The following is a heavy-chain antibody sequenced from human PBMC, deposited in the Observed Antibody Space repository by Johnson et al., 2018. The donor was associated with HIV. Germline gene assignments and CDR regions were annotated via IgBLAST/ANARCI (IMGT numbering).Heavy chain of an antibody. Sequence: VKLVESGGGLVQPGGSLRLSCAASRFTFSSYWMHWVRQAPGKGLVWVSRINSDGSSTTYADSVKGRFTISRDNAKNTLYLQMNSLRAEDTAVYYCARGLGYVLYGGKSKAFQVGGEGRMVTVSS. CDR2: INSDGSST. CDR1: RFTFSSYW. CDR3: ARGLGYVLYGGKSKAFQV. J-gene: IGHJ3*01. D-gene: IGHD4-23*01. V-gene: IGHV3-74*01.